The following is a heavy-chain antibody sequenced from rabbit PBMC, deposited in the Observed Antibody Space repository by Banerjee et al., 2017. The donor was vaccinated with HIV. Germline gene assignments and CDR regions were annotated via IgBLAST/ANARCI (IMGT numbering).Heavy chain of an antibody. CDR1: GSDISSYH. D-gene: IGHD1-1*01. CDR3: ARVSGSVFVL. J-gene: IGHJ4*01. Sequence: QEQLKESGGGLVTPGGTLTLTCTASGSDISSYHMSWVRQAPGKGLEYIGYISNGGSPYYASWVNGRFTISKTSTTVDLQMNSLTAADTATYFCARVSGSVFVLWGPGTLVTVS. V-gene: IGHV1S25*01. CDR2: ISNGGSP.